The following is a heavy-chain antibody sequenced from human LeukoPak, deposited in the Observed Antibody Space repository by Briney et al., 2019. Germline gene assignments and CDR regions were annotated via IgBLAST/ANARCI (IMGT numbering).Heavy chain of an antibody. J-gene: IGHJ3*02. D-gene: IGHD2-15*01. CDR3: ARDDIGPDAFDI. V-gene: IGHV3-48*03. CDR2: ISRSGTTT. CDR1: GFTFSSYE. Sequence: GGSLRLSCAASGFTFSSYEMNWVRQARGKGLEWVSYISRSGTTTHYGDSVKGRFTISRDNTKNSLYLQMNSLGAEDTAVYYCARDDIGPDAFDIWGQGTMVTVSS.